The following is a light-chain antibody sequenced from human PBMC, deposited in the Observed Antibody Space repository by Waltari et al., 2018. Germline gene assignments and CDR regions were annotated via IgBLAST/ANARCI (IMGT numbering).Light chain of an antibody. CDR2: AAY. Sequence: IQLTQSPSSLSASVGDRVTNTCRASQGISSYFAWYQQKPGKAPKLLIYAAYTLQSGVPSRFSGSGSGTDFTLTISSLQPEDCATYYCQQLNSYPITFGQGTRLEIK. CDR3: QQLNSYPIT. CDR1: QGISSY. V-gene: IGKV1-9*01. J-gene: IGKJ5*01.